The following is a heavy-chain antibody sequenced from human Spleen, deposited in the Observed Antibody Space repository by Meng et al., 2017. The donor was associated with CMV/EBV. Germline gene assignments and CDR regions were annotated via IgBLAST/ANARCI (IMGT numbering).Heavy chain of an antibody. J-gene: IGHJ4*02. V-gene: IGHV1-46*01. CDR3: ASDSSGRTIFFY. CDR1: GYTFTSYY. D-gene: IGHD6-19*01. CDR2: INPSGGST. Sequence: QVQLVQSGAEVKKPGASVKVSCKASGYTFTSYYMHWVRQAPGQGLEWMGIINPSGGSTSYAQKFQGRVTMTRDTSTSTVYMELSSLRSEDTAVYYCASDSSGRTIFFYWGQGTLVTVSS.